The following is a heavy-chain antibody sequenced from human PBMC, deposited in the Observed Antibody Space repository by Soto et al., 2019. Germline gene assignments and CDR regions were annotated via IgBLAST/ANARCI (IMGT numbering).Heavy chain of an antibody. J-gene: IGHJ4*02. V-gene: IGHV3-23*01. Sequence: EVQLLESGAGLVQPGGSLRLSCAVSGYTFSSYAMSWVRQAPGKGLEWVSAISGSGGSTYYADTVKGRFTISRDNSKNTLYLDMNSVGAGDRGVYYCAMHGAGCPRLWYFDDLGQGTLVTGSS. CDR2: ISGSGGST. CDR1: GYTFSSYA. CDR3: AMHGAGCPRLWYFDD. D-gene: IGHD3-10*01.